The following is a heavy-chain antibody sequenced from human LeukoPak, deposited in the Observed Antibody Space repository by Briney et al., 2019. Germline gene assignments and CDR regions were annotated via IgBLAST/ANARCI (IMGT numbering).Heavy chain of an antibody. Sequence: ASVKVSCKASGYTFTSYAMNWVRQAPGQGLEWMGWINTNTGNPTYAQGFTGRFVLSLDTSVSTAYLQISSLKAEDTAVYYCARSRSQLWLNYMDVWGKGTTVTVSS. CDR2: INTNTGNP. D-gene: IGHD5-18*01. CDR3: ARSRSQLWLNYMDV. CDR1: GYTFTSYA. J-gene: IGHJ6*03. V-gene: IGHV7-4-1*02.